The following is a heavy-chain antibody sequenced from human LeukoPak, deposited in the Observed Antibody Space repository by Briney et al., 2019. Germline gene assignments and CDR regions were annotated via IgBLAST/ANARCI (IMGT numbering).Heavy chain of an antibody. D-gene: IGHD1-26*01. CDR3: TTDGVGVEGATYDN. Sequence: GGSLRLSCAASGFTFSRYNMNWVRQAPGKGLEWVGRIKAKAHGGTIEYAAPVKGRFTISRDDSKNTLYLQMNSLKTEDTAVYYCTTDGVGVEGATYDNWGQGTLVSVSS. V-gene: IGHV3-15*01. J-gene: IGHJ4*02. CDR1: GFTFSRYN. CDR2: IKAKAHGGTI.